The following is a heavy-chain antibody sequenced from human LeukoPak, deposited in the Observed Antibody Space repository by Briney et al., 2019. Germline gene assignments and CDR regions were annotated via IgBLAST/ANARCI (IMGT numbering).Heavy chain of an antibody. CDR2: ITPNSGGT. J-gene: IGHJ4*02. Sequence: GASVKVSCKASGGTFSSYAISWVRQAPGQGLEWMGWITPNSGGTNYAQKFQGRVTMTRDTSISTAYMELSRLRSDDTAVYYCARQLPSPNDHYYFDYWGQGTLVTVSS. CDR1: GGTFSSYA. CDR3: ARQLPSPNDHYYFDY. D-gene: IGHD1-1*01. V-gene: IGHV1-2*02.